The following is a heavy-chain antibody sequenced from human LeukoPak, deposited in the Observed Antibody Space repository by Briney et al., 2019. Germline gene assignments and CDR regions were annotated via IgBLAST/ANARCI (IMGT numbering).Heavy chain of an antibody. CDR1: GFTFITYS. V-gene: IGHV3-7*01. D-gene: IGHD3-16*01. CDR2: IKQDGSEK. CDR3: VRDWGGPDDY. J-gene: IGHJ4*02. Sequence: GGSLRLSCAASGFTFITYSMNWVRQAPGKGLEWVANIKQDGSEKYYVDSVKGRFTISRDNAKNSLYLQMNSLRAEDTAVYYCVRDWGGPDDYWGQGTLVAVSS.